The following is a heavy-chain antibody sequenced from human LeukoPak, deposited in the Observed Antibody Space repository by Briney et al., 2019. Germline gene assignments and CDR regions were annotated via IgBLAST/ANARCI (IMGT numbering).Heavy chain of an antibody. CDR3: TRNPHPFCSGVHCPSDS. Sequence: GGSLRLSCAASGFTFSSYGMHWVRQAPGKGLEWVAVVWYDGSNKYYADSVKGRFTISRDNSKNTLYLQMNSLKTEDTGVYYCTRNPHPFCSGVHCPSDSWGQGTLVTVSP. D-gene: IGHD2-15*01. J-gene: IGHJ4*02. CDR2: VWYDGSNK. CDR1: GFTFSSYG. V-gene: IGHV3-33*01.